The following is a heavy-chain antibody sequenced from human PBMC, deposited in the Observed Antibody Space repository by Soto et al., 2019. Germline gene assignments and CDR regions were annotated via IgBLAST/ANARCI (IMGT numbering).Heavy chain of an antibody. CDR3: ARDFSEDDIVVVVAATTSDY. J-gene: IGHJ4*02. V-gene: IGHV3-21*01. Sequence: EVQLVESGGGLVKPGGSLRLSCAASGFTFSSYSMNWVRQAPGKGLEWVSSISSSSSYIYYADSVKGRFTISRDNAKNSLYLQMNSLRAEDTAVYYCARDFSEDDIVVVVAATTSDYWGQGTLVTVSS. D-gene: IGHD2-15*01. CDR1: GFTFSSYS. CDR2: ISSSSSYI.